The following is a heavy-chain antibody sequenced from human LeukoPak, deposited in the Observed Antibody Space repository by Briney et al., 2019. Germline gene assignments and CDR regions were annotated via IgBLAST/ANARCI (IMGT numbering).Heavy chain of an antibody. V-gene: IGHV4-39*07. D-gene: IGHD6-13*01. CDR3: ARDSRRLRLIAANYFDY. J-gene: IGHJ4*02. Sequence: SETLSLTCTVSGDSISSVSYYWNWIRQPPGKGLEWIGSIYYSGSTYYNPSLKSRVTISVDTSKNQFSLKLSSVTAADTAVYYCARDSRRLRLIAANYFDYWGQGTLVTVSS. CDR1: GDSISSVSYY. CDR2: IYYSGST.